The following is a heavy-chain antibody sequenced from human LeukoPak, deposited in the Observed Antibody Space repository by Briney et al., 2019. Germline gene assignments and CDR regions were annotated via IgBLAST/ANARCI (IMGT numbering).Heavy chain of an antibody. V-gene: IGHV4-34*01. D-gene: IGHD6-19*01. Sequence: PGGSLRLPCAASGFTFSNYNMNWVRQTPGKGLEWIGEINHSGSTNYNPSLKSRVTISVDTSKNQFSLKLSSVTAADTAVYYCARGRVAGTDYWGQGTLVTVSS. CDR3: ARGRVAGTDY. CDR2: INHSGST. CDR1: GFTFSNYN. J-gene: IGHJ4*02.